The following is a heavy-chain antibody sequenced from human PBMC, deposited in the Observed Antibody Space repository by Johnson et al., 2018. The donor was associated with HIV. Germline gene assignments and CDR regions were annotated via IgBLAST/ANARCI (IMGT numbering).Heavy chain of an antibody. J-gene: IGHJ3*02. CDR2: ISYDGSNK. CDR3: AKDLEEGQQWLIGAFDI. CDR1: GFTFSSYG. Sequence: QVQLVESGGGVVQPGRSLRLSCVASGFTFSSYGMHWVRQAPGKGLEWVTIISYDGSNKYYADSVKGRFTTSRDNSKNTLYLQMSSLRTEDTAVYYCAKDLEEGQQWLIGAFDIWGQGTMVTVSS. D-gene: IGHD6-19*01. V-gene: IGHV3-30*18.